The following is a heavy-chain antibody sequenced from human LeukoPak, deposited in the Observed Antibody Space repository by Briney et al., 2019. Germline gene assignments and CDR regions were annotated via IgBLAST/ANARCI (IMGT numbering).Heavy chain of an antibody. Sequence: SETLSLTCAVSGGSISSGGYSWSWIRQPPGKGLEWIGYIYHSGSTYYNPSLKSRVTISVDRSKNQFSLKLSSVTAADTAVYYCARWGKRGSGTTGYDYWGQGTLVTVSS. D-gene: IGHD1-1*01. V-gene: IGHV4-30-2*01. J-gene: IGHJ4*02. CDR1: GGSISSGGYS. CDR2: IYHSGST. CDR3: ARWGKRGSGTTGYDY.